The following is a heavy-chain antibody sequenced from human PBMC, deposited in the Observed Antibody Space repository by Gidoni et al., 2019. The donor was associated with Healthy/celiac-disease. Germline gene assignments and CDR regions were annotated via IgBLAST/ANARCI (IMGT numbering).Heavy chain of an antibody. D-gene: IGHD6-19*01. V-gene: IGHV4-61*01. CDR2: IDYSGST. CDR3: ARVRYSSGWANDNWFDP. J-gene: IGHJ5*02. Sequence: QVQLQESGPGLVKPSETLSLTYTVSGGSVSSGRYYWSWIRQPPGKGLEWIGYIDYSGSTNYNPSLKSRVTISVDTSKNQFSLKLSSVTAADTAVYYCARVRYSSGWANDNWFDPWGQGTLVTVSS. CDR1: GGSVSSGRYY.